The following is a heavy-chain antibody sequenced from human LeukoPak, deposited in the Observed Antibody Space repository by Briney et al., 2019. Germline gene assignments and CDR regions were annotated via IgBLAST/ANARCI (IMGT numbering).Heavy chain of an antibody. D-gene: IGHD3-22*01. J-gene: IGHJ6*02. CDR3: ARGDYYDSSGYLRVGYYYYGMDV. V-gene: IGHV1-3*01. Sequence: ASVKVSYKASGCTFTSYAMHWVRQAPGQRLEWMGWINAGNGNTKYSQKFQGRVTITRDTSASTAYMELSSLRSEDTAVYYCARGDYYDSSGYLRVGYYYYGMDVWGQGTTVTVSS. CDR2: INAGNGNT. CDR1: GCTFTSYA.